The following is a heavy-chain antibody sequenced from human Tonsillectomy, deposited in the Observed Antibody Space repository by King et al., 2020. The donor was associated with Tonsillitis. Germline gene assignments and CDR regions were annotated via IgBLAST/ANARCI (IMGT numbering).Heavy chain of an antibody. D-gene: IGHD3-3*01. CDR3: AKGNYDFWTNLEGYFDY. V-gene: IGHV3-9*01. CDR2: ISWNSGTI. CDR1: GFTFDDYA. Sequence: VQLVESGGGLVQPGRSLRLSCAASGFTFDDYAIHWVRQAPGKGLEWVSGISWNSGTIGYADSVKGRFTISRDNAKNSLYLQMNSLRAEDTALNYCAKGNYDFWTNLEGYFDYWGQGTLVTVSS. J-gene: IGHJ4*02.